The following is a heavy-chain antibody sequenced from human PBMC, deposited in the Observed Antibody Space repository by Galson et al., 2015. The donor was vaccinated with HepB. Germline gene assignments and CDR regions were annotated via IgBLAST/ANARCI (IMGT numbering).Heavy chain of an antibody. CDR3: ARVLVSGGTILRNYYYGMDV. J-gene: IGHJ6*02. V-gene: IGHV3-11*06. CDR1: GFTFSDYY. D-gene: IGHD2-15*01. Sequence: SLRLSCAASGFTFSDYYMSWIRQAPGKGLEWVSYISSSSSYTNYADSVKGRFTISRDNAKNSLYLQMNSLRAEDTAVYYCARVLVSGGTILRNYYYGMDVWGQGTTVTVSS. CDR2: ISSSSSYT.